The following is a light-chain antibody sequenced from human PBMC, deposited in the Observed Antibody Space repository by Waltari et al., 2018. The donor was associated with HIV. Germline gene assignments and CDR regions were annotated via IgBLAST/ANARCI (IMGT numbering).Light chain of an antibody. CDR2: EVT. CDR1: SSAIGGYNY. Sequence: QSALTQPPSASGSPGQSVTIPCPGTSSAIGGYNYVYWYQQHPGKAPKLIIYEVTKRPSGLPNRFSGSKSGNTASLTVSGLQAEDEADYYCVSYAGSNTVIFGGGTKLTVL. CDR3: VSYAGSNTVI. J-gene: IGLJ2*01. V-gene: IGLV2-8*01.